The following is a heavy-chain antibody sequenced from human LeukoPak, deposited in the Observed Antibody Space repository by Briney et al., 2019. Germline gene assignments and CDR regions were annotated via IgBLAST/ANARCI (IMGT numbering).Heavy chain of an antibody. Sequence: SETLSLTCTVSGGSISRGSYYWSWIRQPAGKGLEWIGRIYTSGSTNYNPSLKSRVTISVDTSKIQFSLKLSSVTAADTAVYYCARDWSSIAAAGPYYFDYWGQGTLVTVSS. D-gene: IGHD6-13*01. J-gene: IGHJ4*02. CDR3: ARDWSSIAAAGPYYFDY. CDR2: IYTSGST. CDR1: GGSISRGSYY. V-gene: IGHV4-61*02.